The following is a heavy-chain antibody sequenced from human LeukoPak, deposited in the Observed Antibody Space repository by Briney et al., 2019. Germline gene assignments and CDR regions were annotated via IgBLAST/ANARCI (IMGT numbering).Heavy chain of an antibody. CDR3: AKGSHYYDSSGYYSFDY. V-gene: IGHV3-30*02. Sequence: PGGSLRLSCAASGFTFSSYGMHWVRQAPGKGLEWVAFIRYDGSNKYYADSVKGRFTISRDNSKNTLYLQMNSLRAEDTAVYYCAKGSHYYDSSGYYSFDYWGQGTLVTVSS. J-gene: IGHJ4*02. CDR1: GFTFSSYG. D-gene: IGHD3-22*01. CDR2: IRYDGSNK.